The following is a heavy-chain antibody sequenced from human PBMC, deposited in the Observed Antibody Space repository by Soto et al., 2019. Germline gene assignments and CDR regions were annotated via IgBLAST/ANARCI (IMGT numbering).Heavy chain of an antibody. CDR3: AKCGEITDIVVVPDAIPYYYGMDV. CDR1: GFTFSSYA. D-gene: IGHD2-2*02. Sequence: GGSLRLSCAASGFTFSSYAMSWVRQAPGKGLEWVSAISGSGGSTYYADSVKGRFTISRDNSKNTLYLQMNSLRAEDTAVYYCAKCGEITDIVVVPDAIPYYYGMDVWGQGTTVTVSS. J-gene: IGHJ6*02. V-gene: IGHV3-23*01. CDR2: ISGSGGST.